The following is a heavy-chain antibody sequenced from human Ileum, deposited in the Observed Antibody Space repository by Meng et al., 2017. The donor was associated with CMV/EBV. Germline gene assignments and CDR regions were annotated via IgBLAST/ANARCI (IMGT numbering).Heavy chain of an antibody. CDR3: ARGPSEGDNWNYSYLNWFDP. CDR2: INHSGST. D-gene: IGHD1-7*01. Sequence: SFSGYYWSWIRQPPGKGLEWIGEINHSGSTNYNPSLKSRVTISVDTSKNQFSLKLSSVTAADTAVYYCARGPSEGDNWNYSYLNWFDPWGRGTLVTVSS. J-gene: IGHJ5*02. V-gene: IGHV4-34*01. CDR1: SFSGYY.